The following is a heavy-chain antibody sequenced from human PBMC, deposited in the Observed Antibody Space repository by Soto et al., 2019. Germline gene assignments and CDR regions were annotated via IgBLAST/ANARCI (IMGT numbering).Heavy chain of an antibody. CDR1: GFTFSSYS. J-gene: IGHJ4*02. D-gene: IGHD3-22*01. Sequence: LRLSCAASGFTFSSYSMNWVRQAPGKGLEWVSSISSSSSYIYYADSVKGRFTISRDNAKNSLYLQMNSLRAEDTAVYYCARFYDSSGFKIDYWGQGTLVTVSS. CDR3: ARFYDSSGFKIDY. CDR2: ISSSSSYI. V-gene: IGHV3-21*01.